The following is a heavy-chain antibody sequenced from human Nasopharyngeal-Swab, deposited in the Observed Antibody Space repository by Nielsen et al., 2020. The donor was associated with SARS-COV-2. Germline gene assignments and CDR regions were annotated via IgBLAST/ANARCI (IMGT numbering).Heavy chain of an antibody. J-gene: IGHJ3*02. D-gene: IGHD3-22*01. CDR2: INTNTGNP. V-gene: IGHV7-4-1*02. CDR3: AREEDYDSSGYASDAFDI. Sequence: WVRQAPGQGLEWMGWINTNTGNPTYAQGFTGRFVFSLDTSVSTAYLQISSLKAEDTAVYYRAREEDYDSSGYASDAFDIWGQGTMVTVSS.